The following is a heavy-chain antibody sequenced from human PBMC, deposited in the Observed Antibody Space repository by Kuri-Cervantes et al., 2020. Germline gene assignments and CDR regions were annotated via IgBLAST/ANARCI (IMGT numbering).Heavy chain of an antibody. D-gene: IGHD6-13*01. CDR1: GGSISSSNW. CDR3: ARVGVAAAGADYYYMDV. V-gene: IGHV4-4*02. CDR2: IYHSGST. J-gene: IGHJ6*03. Sequence: SETLSLTCAVSGGSISSSNWWNWVRQPPGKGLEWIGEIYHSGSTNYNPSLKSRVTISVDKSKNQFSLKLSSVTAADTAVYYCARVGVAAAGADYYYMDVWGKGTTVAVSS.